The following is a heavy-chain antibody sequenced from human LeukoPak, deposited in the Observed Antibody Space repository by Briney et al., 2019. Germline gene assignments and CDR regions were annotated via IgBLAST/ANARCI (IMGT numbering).Heavy chain of an antibody. CDR3: ARDSYSYGYSFDY. CDR1: GFTFSSYW. D-gene: IGHD5-18*01. V-gene: IGHV3-7*03. CDR2: IKQDGSEK. J-gene: IGHJ4*02. Sequence: GGSLRLSCAASGFTFSSYWMSWVRQAPGKGLEGVANIKQDGSEKYYVDSVKSRFTISRDNAKNSLFLQMNSLRAEDTAVYYCARDSYSYGYSFDYWGQGTLVIVFS.